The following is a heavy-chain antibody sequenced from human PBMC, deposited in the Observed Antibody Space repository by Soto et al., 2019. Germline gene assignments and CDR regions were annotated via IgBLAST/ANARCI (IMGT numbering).Heavy chain of an antibody. V-gene: IGHV1-8*01. D-gene: IGHD7-27*01. J-gene: IGHJ4*02. Sequence: QVQLVQSGAEVKKPGASVKVTCKASRYTFATYDFNWVRQATGQGPEWMGWINPNSGNTGYAQKFQGRVTMTRNTSISTLDMELSSLRSEDTAVYYCARGPRNWGFDYWGQGTLVTVSS. CDR2: INPNSGNT. CDR1: RYTFATYD. CDR3: ARGPRNWGFDY.